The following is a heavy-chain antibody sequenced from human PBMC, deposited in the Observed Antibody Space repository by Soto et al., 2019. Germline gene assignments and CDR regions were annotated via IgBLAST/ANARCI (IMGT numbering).Heavy chain of an antibody. CDR3: ARDPGQDEAMDY. Sequence: QVQVVESGGGVVQPGRSLRLSCATSGFAFSNFGMHWVRQVPGKGLEWVAGIWHNGKNKDYADYAKGRFTISRDNSKNILYLVMNSLRVEDTAIYYCARDPGQDEAMDYWGQGTLVTVSS. CDR2: IWHNGKNK. V-gene: IGHV3-33*04. J-gene: IGHJ4*02. CDR1: GFAFSNFG.